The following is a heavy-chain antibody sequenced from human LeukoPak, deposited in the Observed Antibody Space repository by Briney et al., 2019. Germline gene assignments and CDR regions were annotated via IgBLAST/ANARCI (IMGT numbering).Heavy chain of an antibody. V-gene: IGHV4-39*01. J-gene: IGHJ4*02. Sequence: SETLSLTCTVSGGSISSGSHHWGWFRQSPGKGLEWIGSLYYSRTTYYNPSLNSRVTISVVTSKNQFSLQLNSVTAADTAVHYCARHDGRGGNTMGALDSWGQGSLVTVSS. CDR3: ARHDGRGGNTMGALDS. D-gene: IGHD3-3*01. CDR2: LYYSRTT. CDR1: GGSISSGSHH.